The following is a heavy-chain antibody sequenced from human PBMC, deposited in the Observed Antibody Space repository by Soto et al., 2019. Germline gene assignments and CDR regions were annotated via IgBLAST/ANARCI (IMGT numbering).Heavy chain of an antibody. CDR1: GGTFSSYT. CDR3: ASTYCSSTSCYSGRALRDAFDI. J-gene: IGHJ3*02. V-gene: IGHV1-69*02. D-gene: IGHD2-2*01. Sequence: QVQLVQSGAEVKKPGSSVKVSCKASGGTFSSYTISWVRQAPGQGLEWMGRIIPILGIANYAQKFQGRVTFTADKSTSTAYMELSSLRSEDTAVYYCASTYCSSTSCYSGRALRDAFDIWGQGTMVTVSS. CDR2: IIPILGIA.